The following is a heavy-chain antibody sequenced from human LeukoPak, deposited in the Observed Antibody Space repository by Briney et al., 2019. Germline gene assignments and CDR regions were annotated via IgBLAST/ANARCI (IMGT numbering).Heavy chain of an antibody. D-gene: IGHD3-10*01. J-gene: IGHJ4*02. CDR2: IKQDGSEK. CDR3: ARETSYGSGSYYKEY. Sequence: GGSPRLSCAASGFTFSSYGMSWVRQAPGKGLEWVANIKQDGSEKYYVDSVKGRFTISRDNAKNSLYLQMNSLRAEDTAVYYCARETSYGSGSYYKEYWGQGTLVTVSS. V-gene: IGHV3-7*01. CDR1: GFTFSSYG.